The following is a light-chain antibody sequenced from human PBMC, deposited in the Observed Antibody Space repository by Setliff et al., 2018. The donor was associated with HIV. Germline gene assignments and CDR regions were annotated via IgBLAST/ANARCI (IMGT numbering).Light chain of an antibody. CDR2: EVS. CDR3: CSYAGSSTSYV. V-gene: IGLV2-23*02. Sequence: QSVLAQTASVSWYPGQSITISCTGTSGDVGNYNVVSWYQQHPGKAPKVMIYEVSKRPSGISTRFSGSKSGNTASLTISGLQAEDEADYYCCSYAGSSTSYVFGTGTKGTVL. J-gene: IGLJ1*01. CDR1: SGDVGNYNV.